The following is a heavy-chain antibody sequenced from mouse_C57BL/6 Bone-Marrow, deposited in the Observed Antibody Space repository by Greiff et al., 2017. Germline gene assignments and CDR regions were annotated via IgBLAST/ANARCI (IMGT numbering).Heavy chain of an antibody. V-gene: IGHV1-31*01. CDR1: GYSFTGDY. CDR2: ISPYAGVS. CDR3: ARFSAY. Sequence: EVKLQQSGPGLVKPGASVKISCTASGYSFTGDYMHWVRQCHGNILDWIGYISPYAGVSSYNYTFNGKATLTVDKSSSTAYMELRSLTSEDSAVYYCARFSAYWGQGTLVTVSA. J-gene: IGHJ3*01.